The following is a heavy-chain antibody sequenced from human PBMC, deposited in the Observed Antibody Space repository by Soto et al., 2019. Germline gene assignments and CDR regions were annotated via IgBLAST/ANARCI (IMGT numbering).Heavy chain of an antibody. CDR2: IGTAGDT. D-gene: IGHD3-22*01. CDR3: ARDYDRRAFDI. V-gene: IGHV3-13*01. J-gene: IGHJ3*02. Sequence: GGSLRLSCAASGFTFSSYDMHWVRQATGKGLEWVSAIGTAGDTYYPGSVKGRFTISRENAKNSLYLQMNSLRAEDTAVYYCARDYDRRAFDIWGQGTMVTVSS. CDR1: GFTFSSYD.